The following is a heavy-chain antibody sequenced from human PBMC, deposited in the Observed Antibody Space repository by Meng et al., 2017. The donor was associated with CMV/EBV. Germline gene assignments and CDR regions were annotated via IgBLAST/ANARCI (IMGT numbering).Heavy chain of an antibody. CDR3: VRDHNWGPDY. CDR2: IYPNSGGT. V-gene: IGHV1-2*02. Sequence: QVQRVHPGDGVKSPGASVKVSCQTSGYRFSDHYMHWVRQAPGQGLEWMGWIYPNSGGTHYAQKFQDRVTMTRDTSISTVYMELSRLTSDDTAVYYCVRDHNWGPDYWGQGTLVTVSS. CDR1: GYRFSDHY. D-gene: IGHD1-1*01. J-gene: IGHJ4*02.